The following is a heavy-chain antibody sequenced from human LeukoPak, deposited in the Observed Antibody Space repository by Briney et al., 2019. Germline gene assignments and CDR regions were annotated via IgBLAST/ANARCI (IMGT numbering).Heavy chain of an antibody. D-gene: IGHD3-3*01. CDR3: ARTVRFLEWLLPDPHYYYYMDV. Sequence: VASVKVSCKASGYTFTSYYMHWVRQAPGQGLEWMGIINPSGGSTSYAQKFQGRVTITADKSTSTAYMELSSLRSEDTAVYYCARTVRFLEWLLPDPHYYYYMDVWGKGTTVTVSS. V-gene: IGHV1-46*01. CDR2: INPSGGST. CDR1: GYTFTSYY. J-gene: IGHJ6*03.